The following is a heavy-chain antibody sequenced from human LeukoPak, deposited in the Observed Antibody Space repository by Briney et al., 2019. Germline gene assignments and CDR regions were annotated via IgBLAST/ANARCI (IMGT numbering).Heavy chain of an antibody. J-gene: IGHJ4*02. CDR1: GGSISSSSYY. V-gene: IGHV4-39*01. CDR2: IYYSGST. D-gene: IGHD4-17*01. Sequence: SETLSLTCTVSGGSISSSSYYWGWIRQPPGKGLEWIGSIYYSGSTYYNPSLKSRVTISVDTSKNQFSLKLSSVTAADTAVYYCARLPTVTFFDYWGQGTLVTVSS. CDR3: ARLPTVTFFDY.